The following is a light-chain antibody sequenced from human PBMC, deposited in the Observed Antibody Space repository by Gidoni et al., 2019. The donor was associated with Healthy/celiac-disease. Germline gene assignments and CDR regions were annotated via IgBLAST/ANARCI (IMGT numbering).Light chain of an antibody. J-gene: IGKJ4*01. CDR1: QGISSY. V-gene: IGKV1-39*01. Sequence: DIQMTQSPSSLSASVGDRVTINCRASQGISSYLNWYQQKPGKAPKLLIYAASSLQSWVPSRFSGSGSGTDFTLTISSLQPEDFATYYCQQSYSTLLTFGGGTKVEIK. CDR2: AAS. CDR3: QQSYSTLLT.